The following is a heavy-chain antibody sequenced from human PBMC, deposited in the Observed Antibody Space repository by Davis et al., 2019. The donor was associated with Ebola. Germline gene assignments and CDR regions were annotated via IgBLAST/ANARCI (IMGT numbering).Heavy chain of an antibody. Sequence: GESLKISCAASGFTFSSYAMSWVRQAPGKGLEWVAVISYDGSNKYYADSVKGRFTISRDNSKNTLYLQMNSLRAEDTAVYYCAKDTTTSRRGVDYWGQETLVTVSS. CDR2: ISYDGSNK. J-gene: IGHJ4*02. D-gene: IGHD1-1*01. V-gene: IGHV3-30*18. CDR3: AKDTTTSRRGVDY. CDR1: GFTFSSYA.